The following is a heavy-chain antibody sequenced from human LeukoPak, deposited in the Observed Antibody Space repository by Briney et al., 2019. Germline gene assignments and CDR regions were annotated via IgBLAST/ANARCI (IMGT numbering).Heavy chain of an antibody. V-gene: IGHV3-23*01. J-gene: IGHJ4*02. D-gene: IGHD6-19*01. CDR3: GKTTTGYSSGRNPAWPVDY. Sequence: GGSLRLSCTASGFTFSSYAMYWVRQAPGKGLEWVSGIFGSGGSAHYADFVKGRFTISRDNSQNTVYLQMNSLRAEDTAVYYCGKTTTGYSSGRNPAWPVDYWGQGTLVTVSS. CDR2: IFGSGGSA. CDR1: GFTFSSYA.